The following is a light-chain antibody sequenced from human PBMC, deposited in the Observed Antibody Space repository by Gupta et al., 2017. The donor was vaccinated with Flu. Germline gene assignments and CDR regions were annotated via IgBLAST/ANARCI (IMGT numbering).Light chain of an antibody. J-gene: IGKJ1*01. CDR1: QDISNY. Sequence: DIQITQSPSSLSASVGDRVTITCQASQDISNYLNWYQQKPGKAPKLLIYDASKLETGVPSRFSGSGSGTDFTFTISSLQPEDIATYYCQQYDNWWTFGQGTKVEIK. CDR2: DAS. V-gene: IGKV1-33*01. CDR3: QQYDNWWT.